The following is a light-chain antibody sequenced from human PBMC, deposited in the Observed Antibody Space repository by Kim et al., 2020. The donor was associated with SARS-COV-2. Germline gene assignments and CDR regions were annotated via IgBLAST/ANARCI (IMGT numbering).Light chain of an antibody. CDR1: QSVNSN. Sequence: VAPGEGATLSCRASQSVNSNLAWYQQKPGQAPRLLISGASTRATGIPARFSGGGSGTEFTLTISSLQSEDFAVYYCQQYNKWPLTFGGGTKVDIK. V-gene: IGKV3-15*01. CDR2: GAS. J-gene: IGKJ4*01. CDR3: QQYNKWPLT.